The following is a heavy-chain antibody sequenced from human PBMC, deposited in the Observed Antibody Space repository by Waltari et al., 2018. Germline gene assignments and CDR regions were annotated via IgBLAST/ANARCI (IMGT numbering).Heavy chain of an antibody. D-gene: IGHD2-15*01. CDR2: INAGNGNT. Sequence: QVQLVQSGAEVKKPGASVKVSCKASGYTFTSYAMHWVRQAPGQRLEWMGWINAGNGNTKYSQKFQGRVTITRDTSASTAYMELSSLRSEDTAVYDCARGDCSGGSCYSLLFYFDYWGQGTLVTVSS. CDR1: GYTFTSYA. V-gene: IGHV1-3*01. CDR3: ARGDCSGGSCYSLLFYFDY. J-gene: IGHJ4*02.